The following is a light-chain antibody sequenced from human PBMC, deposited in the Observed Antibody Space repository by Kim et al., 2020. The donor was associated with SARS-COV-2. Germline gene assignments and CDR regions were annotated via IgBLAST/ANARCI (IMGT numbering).Light chain of an antibody. Sequence: EIVLTQSPGTLSLSPGERATLSCRASQSVTNNYLAWYQQKPGQAPRPIIYGASSRASGVPDRFSGSGSGTDFTLTISRLDPEDFAVYYCQQYGSPLLTFGGGTKVDIK. CDR3: QQYGSPLLT. J-gene: IGKJ4*01. CDR1: QSVTNNY. V-gene: IGKV3-20*01. CDR2: GAS.